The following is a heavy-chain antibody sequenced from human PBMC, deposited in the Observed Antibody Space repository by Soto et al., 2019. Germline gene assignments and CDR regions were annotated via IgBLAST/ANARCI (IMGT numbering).Heavy chain of an antibody. J-gene: IGHJ4*02. CDR1: GYTFTSHA. V-gene: IGHV1-3*01. CDR2: INAGNGNT. CDR3: ARDLDYYDSSGYFN. Sequence: ASVKVSCKASGYTFTSHAMHWVLQAPGQRLEWMGWINAGNGNTKYSQKFQGRVTITRDTSASTAYMELSSLRSEDTAVYYCARDLDYYDSSGYFNWGQGTLVTVSS. D-gene: IGHD3-22*01.